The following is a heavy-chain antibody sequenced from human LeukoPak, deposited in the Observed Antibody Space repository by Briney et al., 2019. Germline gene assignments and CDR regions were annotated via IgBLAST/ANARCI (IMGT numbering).Heavy chain of an antibody. Sequence: GGSLRLSCAASGFTFSSYAMSWVRQAPGKGLEWVGRIKSKTDGGTTDYAAAVKGRFTISRDDSKNTLYLQMNSLKTEDTAVYYCTPDSSSSGYWGQGTLVTVSS. V-gene: IGHV3-15*01. J-gene: IGHJ4*02. D-gene: IGHD6-6*01. CDR1: GFTFSSYA. CDR2: IKSKTDGGTT. CDR3: TPDSSSSGY.